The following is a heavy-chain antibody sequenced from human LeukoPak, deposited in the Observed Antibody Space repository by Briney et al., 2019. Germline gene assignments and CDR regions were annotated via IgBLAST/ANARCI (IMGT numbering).Heavy chain of an antibody. CDR2: INYSGST. V-gene: IGHV4-39*01. D-gene: IGHD3-10*01. J-gene: IGHJ4*02. CDR3: ARYVVYGLGKYYFDY. CDR1: GGSVSSTTYY. Sequence: PSETLSLTCTVSGGSVSSTTYYWSWIRQPPGKGLEWIASINYSGSTYYNPSLKSRVTISVDTSENQFSLKLSSVTAADTAVYYCARYVVYGLGKYYFDYWGQGTLVTVSS.